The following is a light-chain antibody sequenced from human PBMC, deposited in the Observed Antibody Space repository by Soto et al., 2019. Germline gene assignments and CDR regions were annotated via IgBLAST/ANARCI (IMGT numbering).Light chain of an antibody. CDR2: SIN. CDR3: AAWDDSLNGYV. CDR1: SSNIGSNT. V-gene: IGLV1-44*01. J-gene: IGLJ1*01. Sequence: QSVLTQPPSASGTPGQRVTISCSGSSSNIGSNTVNWYQQLPGTAPKLLIYSINHRPSGVPDRFSGSKSGTSASLAISGLQSEDEADYSCAAWDDSLNGYVFGTGTKLTVL.